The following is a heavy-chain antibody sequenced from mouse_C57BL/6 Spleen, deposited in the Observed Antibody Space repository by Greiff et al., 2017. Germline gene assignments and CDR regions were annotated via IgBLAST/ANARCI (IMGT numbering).Heavy chain of an antibody. CDR1: GYAFTNYL. Sequence: VQLQQSGAELVRPGTSVKVSCKASGYAFTNYLIEWVKQRPGQGLEWIGVINPGSGGTNYNEKFKGKATLTADKSSSTAYMQLSSLTSEDSAVYFCARSPTAQATFAYWGQGTLVTVAA. V-gene: IGHV1-54*01. CDR2: INPGSGGT. J-gene: IGHJ3*01. CDR3: ARSPTAQATFAY. D-gene: IGHD3-2*02.